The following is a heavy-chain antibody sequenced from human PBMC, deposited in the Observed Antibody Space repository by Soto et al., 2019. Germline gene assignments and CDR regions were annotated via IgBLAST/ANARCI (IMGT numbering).Heavy chain of an antibody. CDR1: GFTFSSYD. D-gene: IGHD3-10*01. J-gene: IGHJ6*03. Sequence: PGGSLRLSCAASGFTFSSYDMHWVRQATGKGLEWVSAIGTAGDTYYPGSVKGRFTISRENAKNSLYLQMNSLRAEDTAVYYCARAGEEYEMFWGMVRGVMCCPNMDVWGKGTTVTVSS. CDR3: ARAGEEYEMFWGMVRGVMCCPNMDV. CDR2: IGTAGDT. V-gene: IGHV3-13*01.